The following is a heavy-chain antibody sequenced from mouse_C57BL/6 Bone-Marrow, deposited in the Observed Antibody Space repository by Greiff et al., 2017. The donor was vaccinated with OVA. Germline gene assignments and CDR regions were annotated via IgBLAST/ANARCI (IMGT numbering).Heavy chain of an antibody. CDR1: GFNLKDDY. CDR2: IDPENGDT. Sequence: EVQGVESGAELVRPGASVKLSCTASGFNLKDDYMHWVKQRPEQGLEWIGWIDPENGDTEYASKFQGKATITADTSSNTAYLQLSSLTSEDTAVYYCTTRFYYQGYFDVWGTGTTVTVSS. D-gene: IGHD1-1*01. V-gene: IGHV14-4*01. CDR3: TTRFYYQGYFDV. J-gene: IGHJ1*03.